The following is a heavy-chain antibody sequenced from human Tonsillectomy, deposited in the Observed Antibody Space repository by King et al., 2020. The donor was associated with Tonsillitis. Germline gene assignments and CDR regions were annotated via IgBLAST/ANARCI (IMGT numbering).Heavy chain of an antibody. CDR3: ASSTSATDYDFWSGYYTSAFDI. Sequence: QLVQSGGGVVQPGRSLRLSCAASGFTFSSCAMHWVRQAPGKGLEWVAVISYDGSNKYYADSVKGRFTISRDNSKNTLYLQMTSLIAEDTAVYYCASSTSATDYDFWSGYYTSAFDIWGQGTMVTVSS. CDR2: ISYDGSNK. J-gene: IGHJ3*02. D-gene: IGHD3-3*01. CDR1: GFTFSSCA. V-gene: IGHV3-30-3*01.